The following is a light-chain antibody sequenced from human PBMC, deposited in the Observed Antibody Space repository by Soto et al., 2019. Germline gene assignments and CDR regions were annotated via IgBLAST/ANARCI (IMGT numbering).Light chain of an antibody. CDR1: QSVSSSY. CDR3: QQYGSSPLVT. Sequence: EIVLTQSPGTLSLSPGERASLSCRASQSVSSSYLAWYQQKPGQAPRLLIYGASSRATGTPDRFSGSGSGTDLTLTISRLEPEDFAVYYCQQYGSSPLVTFGQGTRLEMK. V-gene: IGKV3-20*01. J-gene: IGKJ5*01. CDR2: GAS.